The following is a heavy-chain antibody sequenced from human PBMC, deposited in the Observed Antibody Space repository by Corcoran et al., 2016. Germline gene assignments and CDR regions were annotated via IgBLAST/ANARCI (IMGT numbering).Heavy chain of an antibody. J-gene: IGHJ6*02. CDR2: IYYSGST. CDR3: AREMLRGQADYYDSSGYGGMDV. D-gene: IGHD3-22*01. V-gene: IGHV4-31*03. CDR1: GGSISSGGYY. Sequence: QVQLQESGPGLVKPSQTLSLTCTVSGGSISSGGYYWSWIGQQPGKGLEWIGYIYYSGSTYYNPSLKSRVTISVDTSKNQFSLKLSSVTAAVTAVYYSAREMLRGQADYYDSSGYGGMDVWGQGTTVTVSS.